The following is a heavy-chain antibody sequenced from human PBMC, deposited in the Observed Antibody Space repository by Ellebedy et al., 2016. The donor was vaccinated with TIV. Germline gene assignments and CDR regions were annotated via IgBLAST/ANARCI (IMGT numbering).Heavy chain of an antibody. Sequence: SVKVSCXASGGTFSSYAISWVRQAPGQGLEWMGGIIPIFGTANYAQKFQGGVTITADESTSTAYMELSSLRSEDTAVYYCARRPWDYYYYGMDVWGQGTTVTVSS. CDR1: GGTFSSYA. V-gene: IGHV1-69*13. CDR3: ARRPWDYYYYGMDV. J-gene: IGHJ6*02. D-gene: IGHD7-27*01. CDR2: IIPIFGTA.